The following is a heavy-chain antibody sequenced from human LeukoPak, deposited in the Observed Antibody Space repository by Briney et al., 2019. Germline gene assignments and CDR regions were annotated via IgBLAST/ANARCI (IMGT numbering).Heavy chain of an antibody. CDR1: GGSISSYY. Sequence: KCSETVSLTCTVSGGSISSYYWSWIRQPPGKGLEWIGYIYYSGSTNYNPSLKSRVTISVGTSKNQFSLKLSSVTAADTAVYYCARGPDHYYGSSGYYSGDKDFDYWGRGT. J-gene: IGHJ4*02. V-gene: IGHV4-59*01. CDR3: ARGPDHYYGSSGYYSGDKDFDY. CDR2: IYYSGST. D-gene: IGHD3-22*01.